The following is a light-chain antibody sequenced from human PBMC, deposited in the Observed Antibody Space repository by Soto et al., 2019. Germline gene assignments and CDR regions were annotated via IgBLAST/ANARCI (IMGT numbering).Light chain of an antibody. CDR2: GAS. CDR1: QSVSSSY. Sequence: EIVLTQSPGTLSLSPGERATLSCRASQSVSSSYLAWYQQKPGQAPRLLIYGASSRATGIPDRFSGGGSGTDFTLTISRLEPEDFAVYYCQRYGSSPETFGQGTKVEI. J-gene: IGKJ1*01. CDR3: QRYGSSPET. V-gene: IGKV3-20*01.